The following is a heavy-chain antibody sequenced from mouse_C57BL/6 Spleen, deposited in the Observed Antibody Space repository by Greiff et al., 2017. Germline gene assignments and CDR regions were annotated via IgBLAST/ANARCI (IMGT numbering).Heavy chain of an antibody. J-gene: IGHJ3*01. Sequence: EVKLVESGGGLVQPGGSLKLSCAASGFTFSDYYMYWVRQTPEKRLEWVAYISNGGGSTYSPDTVKGRFTISRDNAKNTLYLQMSRLKSEDTAMYYCARQDDGYYGGFAYWGQGTLVTVSA. V-gene: IGHV5-12*01. CDR1: GFTFSDYY. CDR3: ARQDDGYYGGFAY. D-gene: IGHD2-3*01. CDR2: ISNGGGST.